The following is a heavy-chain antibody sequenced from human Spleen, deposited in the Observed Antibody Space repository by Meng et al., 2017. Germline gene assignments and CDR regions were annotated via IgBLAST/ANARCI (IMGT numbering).Heavy chain of an antibody. CDR2: IYHSGST. CDR3: ARDPHDYGGNVRFDY. V-gene: IGHV4-4*02. D-gene: IGHD4-23*01. Sequence: QGQLQASGPGLVKPSGTLSLTCAGSGGSIRSTNWWSWVRQPPGKGLEWIGEIYHSGSTNYNPSLKSRVTISVDKSKNQFSLKLSSVTAADTAVYYCARDPHDYGGNVRFDYWGQGTLVTVSS. CDR1: GGSIRSTNW. J-gene: IGHJ4*02.